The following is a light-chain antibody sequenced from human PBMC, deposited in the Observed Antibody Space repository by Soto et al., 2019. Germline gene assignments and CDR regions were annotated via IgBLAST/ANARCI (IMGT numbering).Light chain of an antibody. CDR3: QTWSTGLRV. J-gene: IGLJ3*02. CDR1: NGHSIYA. Sequence: QSVLTQSPSASASLGASVKLTCSLSNGHSIYAIAWHQQQPEKGPRYLMKLNSDGSHSNGDGIPDRFSGSSSGTERYLTIPGLLSEDEADYYWQTWSTGLRVFGGGTKLTVL. CDR2: LNSDGSH. V-gene: IGLV4-69*01.